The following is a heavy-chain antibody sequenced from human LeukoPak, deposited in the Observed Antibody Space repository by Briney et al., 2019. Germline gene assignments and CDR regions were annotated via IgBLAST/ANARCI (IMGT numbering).Heavy chain of an antibody. Sequence: PGRSLRLSCAASGFTFSSYGMHWVRQAPGKGLEWVAVIWYDGSNKYYADSVKGRFTISRDNSKNTLYLQMNSLRAEDTAVYYCARDPLEVLYRSSWLFDYWGQGTLVTVSS. CDR1: GFTFSSYG. D-gene: IGHD6-13*01. V-gene: IGHV3-33*01. CDR2: IWYDGSNK. J-gene: IGHJ4*02. CDR3: ARDPLEVLYRSSWLFDY.